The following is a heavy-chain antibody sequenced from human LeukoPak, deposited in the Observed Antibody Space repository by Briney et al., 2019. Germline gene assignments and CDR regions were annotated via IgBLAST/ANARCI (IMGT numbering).Heavy chain of an antibody. V-gene: IGHV3-74*01. Sequence: PGGSLRLSCGASGFTFSSYWMHWVRQAPGKGLVWVSRVKSDGSSTNYADSVKGRFTVSRDNAKNTLILQMNSLRAEDTAVYYCARGGSPPEALGDTFDVWGHGTLVTVSS. CDR1: GFTFSSYW. CDR2: VKSDGSST. J-gene: IGHJ3*01. D-gene: IGHD1-26*01. CDR3: ARGGSPPEALGDTFDV.